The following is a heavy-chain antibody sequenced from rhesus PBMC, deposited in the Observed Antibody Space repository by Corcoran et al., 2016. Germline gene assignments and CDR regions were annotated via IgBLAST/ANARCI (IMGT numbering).Heavy chain of an antibody. J-gene: IGHJ6*01. CDR1: GGSISSSY. V-gene: IGHV4-169*02. Sequence: QLQLQESGPGLVKPSETLSVTCAVSGGSISSSYWSWIRQPPGKGLEWVGYIYGSGSSTSYNPPLKSRVTLSVDTAKNQLYRKLSSVNAADTAVYYCAREDNFYGLDSWGQGVVVTVSS. CDR2: IYGSGSST. CDR3: AREDNFYGLDS. D-gene: IGHD1-26*01.